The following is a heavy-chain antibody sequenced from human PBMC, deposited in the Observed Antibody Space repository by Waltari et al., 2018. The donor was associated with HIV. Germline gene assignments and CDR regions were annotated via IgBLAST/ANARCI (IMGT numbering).Heavy chain of an antibody. CDR3: ARGAASNTFNSYFDS. Sequence: QVQLVQSGAEVKKPGSSVKVSCKASGGSFSNNAISWVRQAPGQRLEWMGGIIPVFGTTYYSQKFQGRVTITADVSLTTAYMDLSSLGSDDTAFYFCARGAASNTFNSYFDSWGQGVLVTVSS. J-gene: IGHJ4*02. CDR1: GGSFSNNA. CDR2: IIPVFGTT. D-gene: IGHD6-25*01. V-gene: IGHV1-69*13.